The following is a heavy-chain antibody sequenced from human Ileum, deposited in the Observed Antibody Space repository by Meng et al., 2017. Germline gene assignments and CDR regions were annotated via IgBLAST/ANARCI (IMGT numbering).Heavy chain of an antibody. J-gene: IGHJ4*02. Sequence: QVQLQELGPRPVEPSQTLVPPRPVSGGSMGSGDNHWSWIRQPPGKGLEWIGYIYYSGSTYYTPSLKSRVIMSVDTSANRFSLNLNSVTAADTAVYFCARGAYLGSGYYFDYWGQGALVTVSS. CDR1: GGSMGSGDNH. CDR2: IYYSGST. V-gene: IGHV4-30-4*01. CDR3: ARGAYLGSGYYFDY. D-gene: IGHD3-10*01.